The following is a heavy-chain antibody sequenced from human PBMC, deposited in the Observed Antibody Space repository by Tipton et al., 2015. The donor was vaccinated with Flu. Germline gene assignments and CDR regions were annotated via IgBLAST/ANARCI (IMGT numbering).Heavy chain of an antibody. D-gene: IGHD3-22*01. CDR2: INHSGST. CDR1: GGSFSGYY. V-gene: IGHV4-34*01. J-gene: IGHJ6*02. Sequence: TLSLTCAVYGGSFSGYYWSWIRQPPGKGLEWIGEINHSGSTNYNPSLKSRITISVDTSKNQFSLKLSSVTAADTAVYYCARDSYYYDSSVYYPYYYYYGMDVWGQGTTVTVSS. CDR3: ARDSYYYDSSVYYPYYYYYGMDV.